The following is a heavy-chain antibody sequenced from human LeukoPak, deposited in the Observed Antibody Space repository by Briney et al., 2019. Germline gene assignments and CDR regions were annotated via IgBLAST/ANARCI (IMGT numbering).Heavy chain of an antibody. CDR2: INPNSGGT. CDR3: ATSAARPPYAFDI. J-gene: IGHJ3*02. D-gene: IGHD6-6*01. CDR1: GYTFTGYY. V-gene: IGHV1-2*04. Sequence: GASVKVSCKASGYTFTGYYMHWVRQAPGQGLEWMGWINPNSGGTNYAQKFQGWVTMTRDTSISTAYMELSSLRSEDTAVYYCATSAARPPYAFDIWGQGTMVTVSS.